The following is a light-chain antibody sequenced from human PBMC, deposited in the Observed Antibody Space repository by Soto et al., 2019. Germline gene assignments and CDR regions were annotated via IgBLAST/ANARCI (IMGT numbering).Light chain of an antibody. CDR1: QTVNTY. V-gene: IGKV3-11*01. CDR3: QQRSSWPPYT. J-gene: IGKJ2*01. Sequence: EIVLTQSPATLSLSPGERATLSCRAGQTVNTYLAWYQQKPGQAPRLLIYDASSRATGIPARFTGSGSGTDFTLTISSLEPEDFAVYYCQQRSSWPPYTFGQGTKVDIK. CDR2: DAS.